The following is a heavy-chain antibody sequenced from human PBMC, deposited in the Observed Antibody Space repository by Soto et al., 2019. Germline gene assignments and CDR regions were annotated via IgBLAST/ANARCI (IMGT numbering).Heavy chain of an antibody. CDR2: IRQDGSET. V-gene: IGHV3-7*01. J-gene: IGHJ4*02. CDR1: GFIFRNYW. Sequence: ELQLVESGGVLVQPGGSLRLSCTVSGFIFRNYWMAWARQAPGKGLQWVAVIRQDGSETHYVDSVRGRFTISRDNAKNSLYLDMNSLRADDTAIYYCTRDWDYWGQGILVSVSS. CDR3: TRDWDY.